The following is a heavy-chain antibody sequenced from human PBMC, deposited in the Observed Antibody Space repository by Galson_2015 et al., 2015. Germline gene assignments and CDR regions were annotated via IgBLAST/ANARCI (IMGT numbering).Heavy chain of an antibody. CDR1: GFTFSSYA. D-gene: IGHD5-18*01. CDR2: ISGSGGST. V-gene: IGHV3-23*01. CDR3: AEVVVDTARKYYFDY. Sequence: SLRLSCAASGFTFSSYAMSWVRQAPGKGLEWVSAISGSGGSTYYADSVKGRFTISRDNSKNTLYLQMNSLRAEDTAVYYCAEVVVDTARKYYFDYWGQGTLVTVSS. J-gene: IGHJ4*02.